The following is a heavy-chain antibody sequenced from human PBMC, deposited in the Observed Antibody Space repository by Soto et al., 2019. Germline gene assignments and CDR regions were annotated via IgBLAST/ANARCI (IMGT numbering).Heavy chain of an antibody. D-gene: IGHD5-18*01. V-gene: IGHV4-59*01. CDR1: GGSISSYY. CDR3: ARKFGYSYGYAFDP. CDR2: IYYSGST. Sequence: ASETLSLTCTVSGGSISSYYWSWIRQPPGKGLEWIGYIYYSGSTNYNPSLKSRVTISVDTSKNQFSLKLSSVTAADTAVYYCARKFGYSYGYAFDPWGQGTLVTVSS. J-gene: IGHJ5*02.